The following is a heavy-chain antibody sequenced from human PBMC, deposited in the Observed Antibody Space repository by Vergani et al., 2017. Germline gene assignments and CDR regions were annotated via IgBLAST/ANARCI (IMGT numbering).Heavy chain of an antibody. CDR3: ARDYYGSGSPDFYYYYGMDV. CDR1: GFTFSSYS. D-gene: IGHD3-10*01. Sequence: EVQLVESGGGLVKPGGSLRLSCAASGFTFSSYSMNWVRQAPGKGLEWVSSISSSSSYIYYADSVKDRFTISRDNAKNSLYLQMNSLRAEDTAVYYCARDYYGSGSPDFYYYYGMDVWGQGTTVTVSS. V-gene: IGHV3-21*01. CDR2: ISSSSSYI. J-gene: IGHJ6*02.